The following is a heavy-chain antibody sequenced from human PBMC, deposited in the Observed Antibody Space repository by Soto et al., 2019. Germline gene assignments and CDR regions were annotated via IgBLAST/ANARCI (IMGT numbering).Heavy chain of an antibody. J-gene: IGHJ6*03. V-gene: IGHV4-34*01. CDR2: IKHSGST. CDR1: GGSFSGYY. D-gene: IGHD3-10*01. Sequence: SETLSLTCAVYGGSFSGYYWSWIRQPPGKGLEWIGEIKHSGSTNYNPSLKSRVTISVDTSKNQFSLKLSSVTAADTAVYYCARAGPNPKLWFGELLGYYYYMDVWGKGTTVTVSS. CDR3: ARAGPNPKLWFGELLGYYYYMDV.